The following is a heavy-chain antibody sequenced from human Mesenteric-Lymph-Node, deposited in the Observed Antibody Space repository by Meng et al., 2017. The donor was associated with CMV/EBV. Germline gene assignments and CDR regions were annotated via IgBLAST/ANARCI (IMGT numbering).Heavy chain of an antibody. V-gene: IGHV3-30*03. CDR2: ISYDGRSK. Sequence: GESLKISCAASRFIFSSHAMHWVRQAPGKGLDWVAIISYDGRSKYYAESVKGRFTISRDNSRNIMFLQMDSLKTEDTAVYYCTRVEGGHTPNHYFYGMDVWGQGTTVTVSS. CDR1: RFIFSSHA. J-gene: IGHJ6*02. D-gene: IGHD5-18*01. CDR3: TRVEGGHTPNHYFYGMDV.